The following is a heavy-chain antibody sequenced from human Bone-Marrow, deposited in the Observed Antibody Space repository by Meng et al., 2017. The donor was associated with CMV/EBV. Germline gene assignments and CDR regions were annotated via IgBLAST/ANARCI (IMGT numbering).Heavy chain of an antibody. D-gene: IGHD6-13*01. CDR1: GYTFTSYA. Sequence: QVQLVQSGSELKQPGASVKVSCRPTGYTFTSYAMNWVRQAPGQGLEWMGWINTITGDPTYAQGFTGRFVFSLDTSVSTAYLQISSLKTDDTAVYYCARGSLEADEDPGWGQGTLVTVSS. V-gene: IGHV7-4-1*02. J-gene: IGHJ4*02. CDR3: ARGSLEADEDPG. CDR2: INTITGDP.